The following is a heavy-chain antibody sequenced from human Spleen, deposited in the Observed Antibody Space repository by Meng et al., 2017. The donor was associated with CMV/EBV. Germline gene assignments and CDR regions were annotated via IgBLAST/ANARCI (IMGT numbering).Heavy chain of an antibody. J-gene: IGHJ3*02. V-gene: IGHV1-8*03. CDR3: ARGRHDTDAFDI. CDR1: GGTFSSYA. CDR2: MNPNSGNT. Sequence: ASVKVSCKASGGTFSSYAITWVRQAPGQGLEWMGWMNPNSGNTGYAQKFQGRVTITRNTSISTAYMELSSLRSEDTAVYYCARGRHDTDAFDIWGQGTMVTVSS.